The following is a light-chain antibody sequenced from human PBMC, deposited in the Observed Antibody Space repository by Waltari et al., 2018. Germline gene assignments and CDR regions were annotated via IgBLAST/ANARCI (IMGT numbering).Light chain of an antibody. CDR1: SSNIGAGYD. J-gene: IGLJ2*01. V-gene: IGLV1-40*01. CDR3: QSYDSSLSGVV. Sequence: QSVLTQPPSVSGAPGQRVTISCTGSSSNIGAGYDVHWYQQLPGTAPKLLIYGNNRRPPGVPDRFSGSKSGPSASLAITGLQAEDEADYYCQSYDSSLSGVVFGGGTKLTVL. CDR2: GNN.